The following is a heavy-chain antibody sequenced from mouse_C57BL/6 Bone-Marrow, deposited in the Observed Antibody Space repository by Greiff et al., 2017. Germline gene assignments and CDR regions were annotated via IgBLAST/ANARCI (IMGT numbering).Heavy chain of an antibody. Sequence: QVQLQQPGAELVKPGASVKLSCKASGYTFNSYWMHWVKQRPGQGLEWIGMIHPYSGSTNYNEKFKSKATLTVDKSSSTAYMQLSSLTSEDSAVYYCARWKYGKPYFDYWGQGTTLTVSS. CDR2: IHPYSGST. J-gene: IGHJ2*01. V-gene: IGHV1-64*01. CDR3: ARWKYGKPYFDY. D-gene: IGHD2-10*02. CDR1: GYTFNSYW.